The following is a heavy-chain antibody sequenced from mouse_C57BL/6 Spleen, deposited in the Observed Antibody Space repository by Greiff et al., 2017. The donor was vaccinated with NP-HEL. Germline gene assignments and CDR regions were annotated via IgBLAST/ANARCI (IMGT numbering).Heavy chain of an antibody. CDR1: GYTFPDYW. CDR3: ARGISYAMDD. J-gene: IGHJ4*01. Sequence: QVQLQQSGAELMKPGASVKLSCKATGYTFPDYWIEWVKQRPGHGLEWIGEILPGSGSTTYNEKFKGKATFTADTSSNTAYMQLSSLTTEDSAIYYCARGISYAMDDWGQGTSVTVPS. V-gene: IGHV1-9*01. CDR2: ILPGSGST.